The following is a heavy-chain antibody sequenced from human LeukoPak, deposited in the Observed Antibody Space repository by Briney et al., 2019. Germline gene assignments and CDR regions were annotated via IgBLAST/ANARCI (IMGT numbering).Heavy chain of an antibody. Sequence: SETLSLTCAVYGGCFSGYYWSWIRQPPGKGLEWIGEINHSGSTNYNPSLKSRVTISVDTSKNQFSLKLSSVTAADTAVYYCARHPLYDLWGQGTLVTVSS. J-gene: IGHJ4*02. V-gene: IGHV4-34*01. D-gene: IGHD3-16*01. CDR1: GGCFSGYY. CDR2: INHSGST. CDR3: ARHPLYDL.